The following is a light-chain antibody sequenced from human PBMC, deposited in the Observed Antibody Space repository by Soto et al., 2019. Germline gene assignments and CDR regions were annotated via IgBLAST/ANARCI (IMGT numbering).Light chain of an antibody. Sequence: DIQMTQSPSSLSASVGDGVTITCRASQNIDRYLNWYQQKPGKAPKLLIYAASSLQSGVPARFSGSGSWTDFMLSISSLKPEDVATFYCQQSYSTPYTFGQATKLEIK. J-gene: IGKJ2*01. V-gene: IGKV1-39*01. CDR3: QQSYSTPYT. CDR2: AAS. CDR1: QNIDRY.